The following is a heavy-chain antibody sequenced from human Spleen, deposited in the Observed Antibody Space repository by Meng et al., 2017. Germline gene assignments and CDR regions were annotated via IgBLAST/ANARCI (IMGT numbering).Heavy chain of an antibody. CDR3: ARSGTDVLVVTTFDY. J-gene: IGHJ4*02. Sequence: SETLSLTCVVSGGSFSDYYWSWIRQPPGKGLEWIGEINHSGSTNYNPSLESRATISVDTSQNNLSLKLSSVTAADSAVYYCARSGTDVLVVTTFDYWGQGTLVTVSS. CDR1: GGSFSDYY. V-gene: IGHV4-34*01. D-gene: IGHD2-21*02. CDR2: INHSGST.